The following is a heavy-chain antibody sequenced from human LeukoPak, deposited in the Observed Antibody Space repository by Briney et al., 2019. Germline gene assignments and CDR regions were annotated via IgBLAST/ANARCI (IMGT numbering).Heavy chain of an antibody. CDR3: ARGEYSSSSGSN. J-gene: IGHJ4*02. CDR2: IYHSGST. CDR1: GYSISSGYY. Sequence: SETLSLNCTVSGYSISSGYYWGWLRQPPGKGLEWIGSIYHSGSTYYNPSLKIRVTISVDTSKNQFSLKLSSVTAADTAVYYCARGEYSSSSGSNWGQGTLVTVSS. V-gene: IGHV4-38-2*02. D-gene: IGHD6-6*01.